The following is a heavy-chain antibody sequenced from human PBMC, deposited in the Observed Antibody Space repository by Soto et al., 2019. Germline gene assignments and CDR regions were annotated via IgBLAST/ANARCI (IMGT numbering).Heavy chain of an antibody. J-gene: IGHJ5*01. D-gene: IGHD1-1*01. Sequence: SETLSLTCTVSGAALSSGGYFYTWIRQPPGKGLEWLGYIYYSGGTNYNPSLKSRVTISLDKSKNQFSLRLSSVTAADTAVYSFTREPSNENYFDPWGQGTMVTVSS. CDR1: GAALSSGGYF. CDR2: IYYSGGT. V-gene: IGHV4-61*08. CDR3: TREPSNENYFDP.